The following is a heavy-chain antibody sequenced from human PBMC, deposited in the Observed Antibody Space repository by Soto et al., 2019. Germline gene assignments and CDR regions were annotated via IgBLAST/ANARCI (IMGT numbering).Heavy chain of an antibody. CDR3: AGDGAGDYSYYLEV. D-gene: IGHD1-26*01. Sequence: QVQLGQSGAEVKKPGAAVKASCKASGYTVTSYYRHWVRQAPGQRLEWMGIINPCACSTSHAQKFQARVSMTRDTSTTTVYMVLSSLRADDTSVYYCAGDGAGDYSYYLEVWGTGNTVTVS. J-gene: IGHJ6*03. CDR1: GYTVTSYY. CDR2: INPCACST. V-gene: IGHV1-46*03.